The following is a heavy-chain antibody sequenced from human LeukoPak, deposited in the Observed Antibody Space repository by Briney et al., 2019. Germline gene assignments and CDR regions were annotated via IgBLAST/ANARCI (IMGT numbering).Heavy chain of an antibody. CDR1: GRSFSGYY. CDR2: INHSGST. D-gene: IGHD6-19*01. Sequence: SETLPLTCAVYGRSFSGYYWSWIRQPPGKGLEWIGEINHSGSTNYNPSLKSRVTISVDTSKNQFSLKLSSVTAADTAVYYCAGSGWYPLYYFDYWGQGTLVTVSS. J-gene: IGHJ4*02. V-gene: IGHV4-34*01. CDR3: AGSGWYPLYYFDY.